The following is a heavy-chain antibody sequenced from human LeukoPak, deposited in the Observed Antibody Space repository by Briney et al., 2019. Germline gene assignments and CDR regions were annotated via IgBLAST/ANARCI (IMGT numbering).Heavy chain of an antibody. D-gene: IGHD2/OR15-2a*01. CDR1: GGTFSSYA. CDR2: IIPIFGTA. CDR3: ARAPDYFNYYYYYMDV. V-gene: IGHV1-69*06. Sequence: ASVKVSCKASGGTFSSYAISWVRQAPGQGLEWMGGIIPIFGTANYAQKFQGRVTITADKSTSTAYMELSSLRSEDTAVYYCARAPDYFNYYYYYMDVWGKGTTVTVSS. J-gene: IGHJ6*03.